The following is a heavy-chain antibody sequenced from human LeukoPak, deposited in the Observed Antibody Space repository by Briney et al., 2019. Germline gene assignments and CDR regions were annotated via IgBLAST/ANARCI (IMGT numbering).Heavy chain of an antibody. J-gene: IGHJ1*01. CDR1: GFTFSNYW. CDR2: IKTDGSEK. Sequence: GGSLRLSCEGSGFTFSNYWMGWVRQAPGKGLQWVANIKTDGSEKYYVDSVKGRFTISRDNAKNSLYLQMNSLRAEDAAVYYCATYSSLNRREFQFWGQGTLLTVSS. D-gene: IGHD3-22*01. CDR3: ATYSSLNRREFQF. V-gene: IGHV3-7*01.